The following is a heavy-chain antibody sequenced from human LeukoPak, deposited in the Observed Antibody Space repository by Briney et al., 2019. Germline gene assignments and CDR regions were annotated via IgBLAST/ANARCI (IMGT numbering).Heavy chain of an antibody. CDR2: ISYDGSNK. Sequence: GGSLRLSCAASGFTFSSYGMHWVRQAPGKGLEWVAVISYDGSNKYYADSVKGRFTISRDNSKNTLYLQMNSLRAEDTAVYYCAKDFGYYDSSGSEYFQHWGQGTLVTVSS. V-gene: IGHV3-30*18. J-gene: IGHJ1*01. CDR1: GFTFSSYG. CDR3: AKDFGYYDSSGSEYFQH. D-gene: IGHD3-22*01.